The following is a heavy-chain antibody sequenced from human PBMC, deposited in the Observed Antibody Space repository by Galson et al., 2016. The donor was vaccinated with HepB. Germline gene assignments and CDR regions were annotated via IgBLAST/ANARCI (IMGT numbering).Heavy chain of an antibody. CDR3: AKMDCGRDCPRDY. CDR1: GFTFSSYA. Sequence: SLRLSCAASGFTFSSYAMNWVRQAPGKGLEWVSALSGSGGNTYHADSVNGRFTISRDNSKNTLYLQMNSLRVEDTAVYYCAKMDCGRDCPRDYWGQGTLVTVSS. CDR2: LSGSGGNT. D-gene: IGHD2-21*02. J-gene: IGHJ4*02. V-gene: IGHV3-23*01.